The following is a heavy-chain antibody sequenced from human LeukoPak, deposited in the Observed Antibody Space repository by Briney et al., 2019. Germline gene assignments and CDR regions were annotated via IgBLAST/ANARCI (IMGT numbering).Heavy chain of an antibody. CDR3: TVWSGSSYLEYLQH. CDR2: IWYDGSKK. Sequence: GTSLRLSCAASGLIYSHYGMHWVRQSPGKGLDWVALIWYDGSKKYYADSVKGRFTISRDNAKDTLYLQMDSLRVEDTAVYYCTVWSGSSYLEYLQHWGQGTLVSVPA. D-gene: IGHD1-26*01. J-gene: IGHJ1*01. CDR1: GLIYSHYG. V-gene: IGHV3-33*01.